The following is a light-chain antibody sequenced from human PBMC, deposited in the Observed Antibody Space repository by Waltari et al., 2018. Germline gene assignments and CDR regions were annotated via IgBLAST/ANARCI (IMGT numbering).Light chain of an antibody. CDR1: KSVLDSSNNKNY. V-gene: IGKV4-1*01. CDR3: QQYYSAPWT. J-gene: IGKJ1*01. Sequence: DIVMSQSPASLAGCLGERATIKCQSSKSVLDSSNNKNYLTGYQHKPGQPPKVLIYSASTRESAVPDRFSGSGSGTDFTLTISSLQAEDVAAYYCQQYYSAPWTFGQGTKVEIK. CDR2: SAS.